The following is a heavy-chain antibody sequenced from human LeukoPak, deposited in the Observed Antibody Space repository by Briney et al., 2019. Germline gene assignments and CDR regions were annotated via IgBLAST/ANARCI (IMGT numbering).Heavy chain of an antibody. CDR1: GFTFSSYA. CDR3: ASAVAGTFYSSPYYYYYYYMDV. Sequence: SGGSLRLSCAASGFTFSSYAMHWVRQAPGKGLEWVAVISYDGSNKYYADSVKGRFTISRDNAKNSLYLQMNSLRAEDTAVYYCASAVAGTFYSSPYYYYYYYMDVWGKGTTVTVSS. J-gene: IGHJ6*03. V-gene: IGHV3-30*04. CDR2: ISYDGSNK. D-gene: IGHD6-19*01.